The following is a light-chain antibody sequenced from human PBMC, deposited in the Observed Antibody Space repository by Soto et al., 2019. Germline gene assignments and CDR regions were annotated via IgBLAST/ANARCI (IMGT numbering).Light chain of an antibody. CDR2: EAS. CDR3: QQYHTRYT. Sequence: DLQMTQSPSTLSASVGDRVTITCRASQSISSWLAWYQQKPGKAPKLLIYEASNLQSGVPSRFSGSGSETEFTLTISSLQPDDFATYYCQQYHTRYTFGQGTKLEIK. J-gene: IGKJ2*01. V-gene: IGKV1-5*03. CDR1: QSISSW.